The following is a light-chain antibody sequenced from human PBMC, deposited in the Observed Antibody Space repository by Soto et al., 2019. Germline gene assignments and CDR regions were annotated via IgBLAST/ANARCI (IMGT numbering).Light chain of an antibody. CDR3: HQYDSSPLT. Sequence: EIALTQSPGTLSLSPGQRATLSCRASQSVSSSYLAWYQQKPGQAPRLLLYGASSRATGIPDRFSGSGSGTDFTLTISRLEPEDYAVYYCHQYDSSPLTFGGGTKVEIK. CDR1: QSVSSSY. CDR2: GAS. V-gene: IGKV3-20*01. J-gene: IGKJ4*01.